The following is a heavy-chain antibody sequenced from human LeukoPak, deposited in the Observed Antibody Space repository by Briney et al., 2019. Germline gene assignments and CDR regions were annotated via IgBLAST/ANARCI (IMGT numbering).Heavy chain of an antibody. J-gene: IGHJ4*02. V-gene: IGHV3-9*01. D-gene: IGHD6-19*01. CDR2: ISWNSGSI. CDR1: GFTFDDYA. CDR3: AKDILGYSSGWSFDY. Sequence: GGSLRLSCAASGFTFDDYAMHWVRQAPGKGLEWGSGISWNSGSIGYADSVKGRFTISRDNAKNSLYLQMNSLRAEDTALYYCAKDILGYSSGWSFDYWGQGTLVTVSS.